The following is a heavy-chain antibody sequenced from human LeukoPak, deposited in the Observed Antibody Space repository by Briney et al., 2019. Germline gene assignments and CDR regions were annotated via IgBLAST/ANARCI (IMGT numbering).Heavy chain of an antibody. Sequence: PGGSLRLSCAASGFTFSSYEMNWVRQAPGKGLEWVSYISSSGSTIYYADSVKGRFTISRDNAKNSLYLQMNSLRAEDTALYYCARSRTDTTWNLGYWGQGILVTVSS. CDR1: GFTFSSYE. CDR2: ISSSGSTI. V-gene: IGHV3-48*03. D-gene: IGHD1-1*01. CDR3: ARSRTDTTWNLGY. J-gene: IGHJ4*02.